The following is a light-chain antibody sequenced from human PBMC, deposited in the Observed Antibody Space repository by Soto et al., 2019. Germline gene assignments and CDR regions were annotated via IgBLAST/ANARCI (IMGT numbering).Light chain of an antibody. CDR3: QQYTNTNNPWM. J-gene: IGKJ1*01. V-gene: IGKV1-5*01. CDR1: QTISTW. CDR2: DAS. Sequence: DIQVTQSPPTLSASVGDRVTITCRASQTISTWMAWYQQKPGKAPKLLVYDASTLQSGVASRFSGSGSGTEFTLIISGLQPDDSETYYYQQYTNTNNPWMFGQGTKVEI.